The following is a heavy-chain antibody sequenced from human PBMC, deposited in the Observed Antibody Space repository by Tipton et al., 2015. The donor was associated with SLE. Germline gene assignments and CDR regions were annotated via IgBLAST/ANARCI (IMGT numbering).Heavy chain of an antibody. CDR2: VSHRGTT. J-gene: IGHJ4*02. Sequence: TLSLTCAVYGGTSRDYFWSWIRQPPGKGLEWIGEVSHRGTTNYNPSLDSRVTISLDRFNNQFTLKMTSVTAADTAVYYRANPNWNYYFWGQGNLVTVSS. CDR1: GGTSRDYF. D-gene: IGHD1-7*01. CDR3: ANPNWNYYF. V-gene: IGHV4-34*08.